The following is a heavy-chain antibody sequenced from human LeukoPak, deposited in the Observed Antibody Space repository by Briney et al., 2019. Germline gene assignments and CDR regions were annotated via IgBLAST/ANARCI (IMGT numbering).Heavy chain of an antibody. CDR3: ARRITMVRGAQSGWFDP. CDR2: FYPGDSDT. J-gene: IGHJ5*02. V-gene: IGHV5-51*01. Sequence: GGSLKISGKGPGYSFTSYWIAWVRQMPGKGLGWMGFFYPGDSDTRYSPSFQGQVTISADKSISTAYLQWSSLKASDTAMYYCARRITMVRGAQSGWFDPWGQGTLVTVSS. D-gene: IGHD3-10*01. CDR1: GYSFTSYW.